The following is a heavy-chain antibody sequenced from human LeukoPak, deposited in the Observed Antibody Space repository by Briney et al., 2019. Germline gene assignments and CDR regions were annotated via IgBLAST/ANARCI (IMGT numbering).Heavy chain of an antibody. CDR3: TRDQTPYY. J-gene: IGHJ4*02. CDR1: GFTFGDYA. CDR2: IRSIIYGMTP. V-gene: IGHV3-49*04. Sequence: GGSLRLSCTASGFTFGDYAMTWVRQAPGKGLEWVGFIRSIIYGMTPEYAGAVTGRLTLSKGDSRGIAYLQMNSLKTEDTALYYCTRDQTPYYWGQGTLVTVSS.